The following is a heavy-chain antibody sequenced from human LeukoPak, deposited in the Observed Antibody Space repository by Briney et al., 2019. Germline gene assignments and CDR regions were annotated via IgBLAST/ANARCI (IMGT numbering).Heavy chain of an antibody. CDR3: ARRRLDSSGYFDC. CDR2: ISGRGAT. V-gene: IGHV3-23*01. CDR1: GFTLSSHS. Sequence: GGSLRLSCAASGFTLSSHSMTWVRQAPGKGPEWVSAISGRGATDYADSVKGRFTISRDTSNNTLFLQLNNLRDEDTALYYCARRRLDSSGYFDCWGQGTLVTVSS. D-gene: IGHD3-22*01. J-gene: IGHJ4*02.